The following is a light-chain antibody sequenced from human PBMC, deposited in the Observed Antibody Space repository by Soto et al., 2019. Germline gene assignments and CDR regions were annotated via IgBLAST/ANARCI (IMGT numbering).Light chain of an antibody. CDR1: SSDVGGYDY. CDR3: CSYAGSYTYV. Sequence: QSALTQPRSVSGSPGQSVTISCTGTSSDVGGYDYVSWYRQHPGKAPKLMIYDVTKRPSGVPDRFSGSKSGNTASLTISGLQAGDEADYYCCSYAGSYTYVFGTGTKVTV. J-gene: IGLJ1*01. V-gene: IGLV2-11*01. CDR2: DVT.